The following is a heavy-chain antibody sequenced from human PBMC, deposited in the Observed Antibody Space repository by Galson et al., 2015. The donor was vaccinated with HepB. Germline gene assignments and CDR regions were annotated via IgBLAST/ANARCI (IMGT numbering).Heavy chain of an antibody. J-gene: IGHJ6*02. D-gene: IGHD6-13*01. V-gene: IGHV1-24*01. Sequence: SVKVSCKVSGYTLTELSMHWVRQAPGKGLEWMGGFDPEDGETIYAQKFQGRVTMTEDTSTDTAYMELSSLRSEDTAVYYCARAAAGYYYYDMDVWGQGTTVTVSS. CDR1: GYTLTELS. CDR3: ARAAAGYYYYDMDV. CDR2: FDPEDGET.